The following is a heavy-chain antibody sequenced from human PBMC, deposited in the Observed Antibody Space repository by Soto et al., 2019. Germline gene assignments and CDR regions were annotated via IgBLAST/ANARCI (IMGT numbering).Heavy chain of an antibody. J-gene: IGHJ4*02. CDR2: IVVGSGNT. D-gene: IGHD3-3*01. V-gene: IGHV1-58*01. CDR1: GFTFTSSA. Sequence: SVKVSCKASGFTFTSSAVQWVRQARGQRLEWIGWIVVGSGNTNYAQKFQERVTITRDMSTSTAYMELSSLRSEDTAVYYCAAFDFWSGYPSPYFDYWGQGTLVTSPQ. CDR3: AAFDFWSGYPSPYFDY.